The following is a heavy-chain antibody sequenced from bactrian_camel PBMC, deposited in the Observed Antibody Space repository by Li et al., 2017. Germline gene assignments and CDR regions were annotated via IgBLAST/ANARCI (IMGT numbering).Heavy chain of an antibody. CDR3: AARTSLYGGSWFDDRAYKY. D-gene: IGHD6*01. CDR2: IYTGDGRT. J-gene: IGHJ4*01. V-gene: IGHV3S1*01. Sequence: HVQLVESGGGSVQAGGSLRLSCAASGYTYSSTCLGWFRQAPGKEREGVARIYTGDGRTYYADSVLGRFTISQDNAKNTLYLQMNSLKPEDSAMYYCAARTSLYGGSWFDDRAYKYWGQGTQVTVS. CDR1: GYTYSSTC.